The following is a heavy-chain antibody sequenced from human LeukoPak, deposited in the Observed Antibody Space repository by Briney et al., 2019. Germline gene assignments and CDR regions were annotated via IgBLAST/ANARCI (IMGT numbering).Heavy chain of an antibody. J-gene: IGHJ4*02. CDR2: IKQDGSEK. Sequence: GGSLRLPCAASGFTLSSYWMSWVRQAPGKGLEWVANIKQDGSEKYYVDSVKGRFTISRDNAKNSLYLQMNSLRAEDTAVYYCARTRPEDYWGQGTLVTVSS. D-gene: IGHD6-6*01. CDR1: GFTLSSYW. V-gene: IGHV3-7*01. CDR3: ARTRPEDY.